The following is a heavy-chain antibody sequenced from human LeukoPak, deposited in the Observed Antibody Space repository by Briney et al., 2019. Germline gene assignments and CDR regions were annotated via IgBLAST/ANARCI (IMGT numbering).Heavy chain of an antibody. J-gene: IGHJ4*02. CDR2: MYYSGST. V-gene: IGHV4-59*08. CDR1: GGSISNHY. Sequence: SETLSLTCTVSGGSISNHYWSWIRQPPGKGLEWVGFMYYSGSTAYNSSLKSRVTISVDTSKNQFSLKLSSVTAADTAVYYCARLHTFRGYILDYWGQGTLVTVSS. D-gene: IGHD6-25*01. CDR3: ARLHTFRGYILDY.